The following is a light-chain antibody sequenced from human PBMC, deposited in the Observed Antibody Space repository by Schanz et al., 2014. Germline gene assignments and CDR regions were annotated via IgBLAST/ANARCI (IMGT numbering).Light chain of an antibody. CDR2: EGS. V-gene: IGLV2-23*01. CDR3: CSYAGSSTDV. J-gene: IGLJ1*01. CDR1: SSDVGSYNL. Sequence: QSALTQPRSVSGSPGQSITISCTGTSSDVGSYNLVSWYQQHPGKAPKLMIYEGSKRPSGVSNRFSGSKSGNTASLTISGLQAEDEADYYCCSYAGSSTDVFGTGTKLTVL.